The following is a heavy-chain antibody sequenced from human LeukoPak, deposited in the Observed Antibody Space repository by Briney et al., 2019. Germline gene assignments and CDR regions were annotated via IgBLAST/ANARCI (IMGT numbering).Heavy chain of an antibody. Sequence: GGSLRLSCAGSGFAPRRYYMHWVRQAPGKGLEYVSAISDSGDDTYYGTSVKGRFTISRDNSKNTLYLQMGSLRPEDTAVYYCARDPSVGGFSGSELDFWGQGTLVTVSS. CDR1: GFAPRRYY. CDR3: ARDPSVGGFSGSELDF. CDR2: ISDSGDDT. D-gene: IGHD3-16*01. J-gene: IGHJ4*02. V-gene: IGHV3-64*01.